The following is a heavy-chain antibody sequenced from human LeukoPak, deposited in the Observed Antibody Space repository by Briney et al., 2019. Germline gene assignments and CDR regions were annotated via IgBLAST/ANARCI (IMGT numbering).Heavy chain of an antibody. CDR2: INRDGSER. CDR3: ARRNAMDV. J-gene: IGHJ6*02. CDR1: GFTFSNYW. V-gene: IGHV3-7*03. Sequence: GGSLRLSCAASGFTFSNYWMTWVRQAPGKGLEWVADINRDGSERYYVDSVKGRFTISRDDAKSSLYLQMNSLRAEDTAVYYCARRNAMDVWGQGTTVIVFS.